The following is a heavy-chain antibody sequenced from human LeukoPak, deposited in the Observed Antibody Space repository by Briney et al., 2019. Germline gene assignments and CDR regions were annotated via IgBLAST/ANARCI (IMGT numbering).Heavy chain of an antibody. CDR2: IDYSGST. D-gene: IGHD4-23*01. CDR3: ARLNGGN. J-gene: IGHJ4*02. CDR1: GDSFSTYY. V-gene: IGHV4-59*08. Sequence: PSETLSLTCTVSGDSFSTYYWSWIRQPPGKGLEWIGYIDYSGSTAYNPSLNGRVAVSLDASKNQFSLKLRSVTAADTAVYYCARLNGGNWGPGILVTVSS.